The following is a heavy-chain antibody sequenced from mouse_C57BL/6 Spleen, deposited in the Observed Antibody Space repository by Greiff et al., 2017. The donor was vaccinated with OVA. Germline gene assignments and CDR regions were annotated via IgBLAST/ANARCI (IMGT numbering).Heavy chain of an antibody. Sequence: EVQLQQSGPELVKPGASVKISCKASGYTFTDYYMNWVKQSHGKSLEWIGDINPNNGGTSYNQKFKGKATLTVDKSSSTAYMELRSLTSEDSAVYYCASSYGSSYPYYAMDYWGQGTSVTVSS. J-gene: IGHJ4*01. D-gene: IGHD1-1*01. CDR2: INPNNGGT. V-gene: IGHV1-26*01. CDR1: GYTFTDYY. CDR3: ASSYGSSYPYYAMDY.